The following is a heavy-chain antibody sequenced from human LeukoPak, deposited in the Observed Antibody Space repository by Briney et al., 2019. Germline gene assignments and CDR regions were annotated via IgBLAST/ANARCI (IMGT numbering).Heavy chain of an antibody. CDR3: ARVSLSSGCLSN. CDR2: ISSDGSIT. Sequence: EGSLRLSCATSGFTFSNYWMHWVRHAPGKELVWVSRISSDGSITSYADSVKGRFTISRDNAKNTLFLQMNGLRAEDTAVYYCARVSLSSGCLSNWGQGTLVTVSS. D-gene: IGHD6-19*01. V-gene: IGHV3-74*01. J-gene: IGHJ4*02. CDR1: GFTFSNYW.